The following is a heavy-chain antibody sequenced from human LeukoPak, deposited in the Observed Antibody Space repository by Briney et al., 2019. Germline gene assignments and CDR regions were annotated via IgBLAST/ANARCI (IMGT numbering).Heavy chain of an antibody. J-gene: IGHJ4*02. D-gene: IGHD3-10*01. Sequence: PGGSLRLSCAASGFTFSSYEMNWVRQAPGKGLEWVSYISSSGSTIYYADSVKGRFTISRDNAKNSLYLQMNSLRAEDTAVYYCARDPNYYGSGSSTFFGYWGQGTLVTVSS. CDR3: ARDPNYYGSGSSTFFGY. V-gene: IGHV3-48*03. CDR2: ISSSGSTI. CDR1: GFTFSSYE.